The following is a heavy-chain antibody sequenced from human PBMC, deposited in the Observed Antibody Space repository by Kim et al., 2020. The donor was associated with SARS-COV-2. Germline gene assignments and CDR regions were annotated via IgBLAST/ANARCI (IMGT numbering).Heavy chain of an antibody. Sequence: GGSLRLSCAASGFTFSSYAMHWVRQAPGKGLEWVAVISYDGSNKYYADSVKGRFTISRDNSKNTLYLQMNSLRAEDTAVYYCASASMWELQPFDYWGQGTLVTVSS. V-gene: IGHV3-30*04. D-gene: IGHD1-26*01. CDR2: ISYDGSNK. CDR1: GFTFSSYA. J-gene: IGHJ4*02. CDR3: ASASMWELQPFDY.